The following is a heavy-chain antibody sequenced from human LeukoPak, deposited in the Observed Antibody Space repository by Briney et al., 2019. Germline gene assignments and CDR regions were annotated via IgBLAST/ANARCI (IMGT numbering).Heavy chain of an antibody. CDR2: IYYSGST. V-gene: IGHV4-39*01. J-gene: IGHJ6*03. CDR3: ARLPILSYYYYYMDV. D-gene: IGHD2/OR15-2a*01. Sequence: PSETLSLTCTVSGGSISSSSYYWGWIRQPPGKGLEWIGSIYYSGSTYYNPSLKSRVTISVDTSKNQFSLKLSSVTAADTAVYYCARLPILSYYYYYMDVWGKGTTVTISS. CDR1: GGSISSSSYY.